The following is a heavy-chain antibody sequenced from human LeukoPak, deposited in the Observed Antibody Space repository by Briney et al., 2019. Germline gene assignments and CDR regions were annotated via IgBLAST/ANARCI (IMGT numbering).Heavy chain of an antibody. J-gene: IGHJ3*02. D-gene: IGHD6-6*01. V-gene: IGHV4-34*01. CDR2: INHSGST. CDR3: ARRKIAARPRRAFDI. CDR1: GGSFSGYY. Sequence: SETLSLTCAVYGGSFSGYYWSWLRQPPGKGLEWIGEINHSGSTNYNPSLKSRVTISVDTSKNQFSLKLSSVTAADTAVYYCARRKIAARPRRAFDIWGQGTMVTVSS.